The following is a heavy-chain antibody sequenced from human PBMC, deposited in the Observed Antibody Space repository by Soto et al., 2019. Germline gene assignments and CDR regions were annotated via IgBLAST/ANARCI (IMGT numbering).Heavy chain of an antibody. CDR1: GFSVSSNY. V-gene: IGHV3-53*01. J-gene: IGHJ5*02. CDR3: ARHRHPRGTVGATSPLDP. Sequence: GGSLRLSCAISGFSVSSNYLSWGRQAPGKGLEWVSVHYSGGSTYYADSVQGRLTISRDKPNNTLYLQMRRVRAEDTAVYFCARHRHPRGTVGATSPLDPWGQGTQVTVSS. D-gene: IGHD1-26*01. CDR2: HYSGGST.